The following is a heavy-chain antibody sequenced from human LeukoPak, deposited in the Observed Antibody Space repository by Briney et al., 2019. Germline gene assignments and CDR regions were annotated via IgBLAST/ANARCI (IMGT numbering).Heavy chain of an antibody. CDR3: ARGRSSWSSGTWFDP. D-gene: IGHD6-13*01. CDR2: INHSGST. J-gene: IGHJ5*02. Sequence: SETLSLTCTVSGGSISSSSYYWGWIRQPPGKGLEWIGEINHSGSTNYNPSLKSRVTISVDTSKNQFSLKLSSVTAADTAVYYCARGRSSWSSGTWFDPWGQGTLVTVSS. V-gene: IGHV4-39*07. CDR1: GGSISSSSYY.